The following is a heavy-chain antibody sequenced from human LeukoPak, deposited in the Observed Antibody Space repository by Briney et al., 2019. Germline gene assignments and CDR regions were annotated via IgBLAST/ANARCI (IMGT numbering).Heavy chain of an antibody. CDR2: IYSGGST. CDR1: GFTVSSNY. Sequence: GGSLRLSCAASGFTVSSNYMSWVRQAPGKGLEWVSVIYSGGSTYYADSVKGRFTISRDNSKNTLYLQMNSLRAEDTAVYYCARGRSFGGLFHFDYWGQGTLVTVSS. J-gene: IGHJ4*02. V-gene: IGHV3-53*01. D-gene: IGHD4-23*01. CDR3: ARGRSFGGLFHFDY.